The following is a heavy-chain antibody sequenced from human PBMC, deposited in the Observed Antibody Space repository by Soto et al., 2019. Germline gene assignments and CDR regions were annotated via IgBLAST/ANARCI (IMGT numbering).Heavy chain of an antibody. Sequence: GGSLRLSCAASGFTFSTYAMNWVRQAPGKGLEWVSAISGGGGSTYYADSVKGRVTISRDNSKNTLYLQMNSLRAEDTAVYYCAKVSLGALTFTDSYYYGLHVWGQGTTVTVSS. D-gene: IGHD1-26*01. CDR3: AKVSLGALTFTDSYYYGLHV. V-gene: IGHV3-23*01. J-gene: IGHJ6*02. CDR1: GFTFSTYA. CDR2: ISGGGGST.